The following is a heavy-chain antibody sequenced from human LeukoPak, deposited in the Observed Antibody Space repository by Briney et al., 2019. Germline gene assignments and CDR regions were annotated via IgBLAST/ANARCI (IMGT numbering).Heavy chain of an antibody. CDR2: IYYSGST. J-gene: IGHJ6*03. V-gene: IGHV4-39*07. Sequence: PSETLSLTCTVSGGSISSSSYYWGWIRQPPGKGLEWIGSIYYSGSTYYNPSLKSRVTISVDTSKNQFSLKLSSVTAADTAVYYCARDVRHQSSAVVPAALSSYYYYYYMDVWGKGTTVTVSS. CDR3: ARDVRHQSSAVVPAALSSYYYYYYMDV. CDR1: GGSISSSSYY. D-gene: IGHD2-2*01.